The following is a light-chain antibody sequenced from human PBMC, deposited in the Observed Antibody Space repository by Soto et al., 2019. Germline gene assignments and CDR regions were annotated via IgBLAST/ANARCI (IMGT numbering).Light chain of an antibody. CDR3: SSYTSSTGV. J-gene: IGLJ2*01. Sequence: QSALTQPASVSGSPGQSITISCTGTSSDVGGYNYVSWYQQHPGKAPKLMIYDVSNRPSGVSNRFSGSKSGNTASLTISGLQAEDEADYHCSSYTSSTGVFGGGTKLTVL. CDR1: SSDVGGYNY. V-gene: IGLV2-14*01. CDR2: DVS.